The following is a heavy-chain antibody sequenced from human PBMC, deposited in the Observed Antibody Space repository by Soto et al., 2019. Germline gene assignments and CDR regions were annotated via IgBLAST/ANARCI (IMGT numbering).Heavy chain of an antibody. CDR3: ARGPFRGLIVPAAFGH. CDR1: QFTFSDYY. V-gene: IGHV3-11*01. CDR2: ISSSGTTT. Sequence: GGSLRLSCAASQFTFSDYYMSWIRQAPGKGLEWVSYISSSGTTTYYAASVKGRFTISRDNAKKSLPLQMDRLRVEDTAVYYCARGPFRGLIVPAAFGHWGQGTMVTVSS. D-gene: IGHD2-2*01. J-gene: IGHJ5*02.